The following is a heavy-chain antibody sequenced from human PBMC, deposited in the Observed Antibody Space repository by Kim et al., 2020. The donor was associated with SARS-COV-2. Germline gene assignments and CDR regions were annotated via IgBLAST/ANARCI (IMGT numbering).Heavy chain of an antibody. CDR2: ISSSSSTI. J-gene: IGHJ3*02. CDR3: ASPLAYCGGDCYSGAFDI. V-gene: IGHV3-48*02. Sequence: GGSLRLSCAASGFTFSSYSMNWVRQAPGKGLEWVSYISSSSSTIYYADSVKGRFTISRDNAKNSLYLQMNSLRDEDTAVYYCASPLAYCGGDCYSGAFDIWGQGTMVTVSS. CDR1: GFTFSSYS. D-gene: IGHD2-21*02.